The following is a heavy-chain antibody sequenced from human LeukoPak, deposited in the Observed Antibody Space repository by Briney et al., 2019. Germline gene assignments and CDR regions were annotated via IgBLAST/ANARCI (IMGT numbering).Heavy chain of an antibody. Sequence: PGGSLRLSCAASGFTFSSYSMNWVRQAPGKGLEWVSSISSSSSYIYYADSVKGRFTISRDNAKNSLYLQMNSLRAEDTAVYYCARGLGYCSGGRCYVERGGFDPWGQGTLVTVSS. CDR3: ARGLGYCSGGRCYVERGGFDP. CDR1: GFTFSSYS. D-gene: IGHD2-15*01. V-gene: IGHV3-21*01. J-gene: IGHJ5*02. CDR2: ISSSSSYI.